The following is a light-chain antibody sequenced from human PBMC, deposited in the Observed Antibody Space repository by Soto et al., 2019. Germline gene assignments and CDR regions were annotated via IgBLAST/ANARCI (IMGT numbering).Light chain of an antibody. Sequence: EIVLTQSPATLSVSPGERATLSCRASQSVNRNLAWYQQTPGQAPRLLIYAASTRAAAVPARFSGSGSGTVFTLTISSLQSEDFAVYYCHQYYNWPPYTFGLGTKVEFK. V-gene: IGKV3-15*01. J-gene: IGKJ1*01. CDR2: AAS. CDR1: QSVNRN. CDR3: HQYYNWPPYT.